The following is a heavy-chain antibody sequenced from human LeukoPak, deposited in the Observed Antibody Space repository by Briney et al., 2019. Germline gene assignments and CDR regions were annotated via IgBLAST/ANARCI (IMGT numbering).Heavy chain of an antibody. D-gene: IGHD3-10*01. V-gene: IGHV1-18*01. CDR1: GYTFTSYG. J-gene: IGHJ6*02. CDR2: ISAYNGNT. CDR3: ARDYYGSGSYYYGMDV. Sequence: ASVTVSCKASGYTFTSYGISWVRQAPGQGLEWMGWISAYNGNTNYAQKLQGRVTMTTDTSTSTAYMELRSLRSDDTAVYYCARDYYGSGSYYYGMDVWGQGTTVTVSS.